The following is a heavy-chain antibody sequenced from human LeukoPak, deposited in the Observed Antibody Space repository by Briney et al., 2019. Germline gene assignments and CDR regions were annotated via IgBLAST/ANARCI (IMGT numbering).Heavy chain of an antibody. CDR2: ISYDGSNK. CDR1: GFTFSSYG. D-gene: IGHD2-2*01. Sequence: PGGSLRLSCAASGFTFSSYGMHWVRQAPGKGLEWVAVISYDGSNKYYADSVKGRFTISRDNSKNTLYLQMNSLRAEDTAVYYCAKAGGDIVVVPAAYWGQGTLVTVSS. J-gene: IGHJ4*02. CDR3: AKAGGDIVVVPAAY. V-gene: IGHV3-30*18.